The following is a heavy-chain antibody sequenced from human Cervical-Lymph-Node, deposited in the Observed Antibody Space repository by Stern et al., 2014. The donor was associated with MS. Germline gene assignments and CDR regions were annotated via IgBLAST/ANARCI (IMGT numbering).Heavy chain of an antibody. J-gene: IGHJ4*02. V-gene: IGHV1-69*01. CDR1: GGTFSSYT. Sequence: QMQLVQSGAEVKKPGSSVKLSCEVSGGTFSSYTIFWVRQAPGQGLEWMGGITPIFGTTYSAQKFQGRVTITADESPTRAYMEVSSLRPGDRGVYSCGSRDGTASRHGLAYWGQGTLVTVSS. D-gene: IGHD5-24*01. CDR2: ITPIFGTT. CDR3: GSRDGTASRHGLAY.